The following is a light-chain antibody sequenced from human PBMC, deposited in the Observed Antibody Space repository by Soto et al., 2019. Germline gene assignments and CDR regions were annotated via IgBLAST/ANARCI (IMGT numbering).Light chain of an antibody. CDR3: QQYNDWPLT. J-gene: IGKJ4*01. CDR1: QSVNDR. CDR2: DAS. V-gene: IGKV3D-15*01. Sequence: EIVMTQSPATLSVSPGERATLSCRASQSVNDRLAWYQQNPGQPPRLLIYDASTGATGIPLRFSGTGSGTEFTLTISSLQSEDFVVYYCQQYNDWPLTFGGGTKVEIK.